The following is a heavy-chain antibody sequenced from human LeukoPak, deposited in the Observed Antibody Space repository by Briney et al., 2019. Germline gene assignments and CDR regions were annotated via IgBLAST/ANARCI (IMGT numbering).Heavy chain of an antibody. CDR1: GYSITKYA. Sequence: GASVKVSCKASGYSITKYAMNWVRQAPGQGLEWMGWINTGSGNPTYAQDFTGRFVFSLDASVNTAFLQISSLKAEDTAVYYCARWTMITFGVLHYFDYWGQGTLVTVSS. J-gene: IGHJ4*02. V-gene: IGHV7-4-1*02. CDR2: INTGSGNP. D-gene: IGHD3-16*01. CDR3: ARWTMITFGVLHYFDY.